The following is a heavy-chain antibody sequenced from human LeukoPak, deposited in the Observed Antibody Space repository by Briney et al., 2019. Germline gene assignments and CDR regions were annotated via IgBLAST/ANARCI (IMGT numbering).Heavy chain of an antibody. CDR2: ISSSGGST. D-gene: IGHD5-12*01. CDR1: GFTFSSYS. CDR3: AKDPLRGYSGSYYFDY. J-gene: IGHJ4*02. Sequence: GGSLRLSCAASGFTFSSYSMNWVRQAPGKGLEWVSGISSSGGSTSYADSVKGRFTISRDNSKNTLYLQMNSLRAEDTAVYYCAKDPLRGYSGSYYFDYWGQGTLVTVSS. V-gene: IGHV3-23*01.